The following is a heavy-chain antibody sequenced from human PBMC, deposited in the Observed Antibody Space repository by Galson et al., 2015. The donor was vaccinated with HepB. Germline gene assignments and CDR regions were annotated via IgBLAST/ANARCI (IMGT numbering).Heavy chain of an antibody. Sequence: SLRLSCAASGFTFNTYPMSWVRQAPGKGLEWVSGVSGSGTSIHYADSVKGRFTISRDNSKNTLYLHMNSLRVDDTAMYYCAKDHINFGSWNYYFDDWGQGTLVTVSS. J-gene: IGHJ4*02. D-gene: IGHD3-10*01. CDR2: VSGSGTSI. CDR3: AKDHINFGSWNYYFDD. V-gene: IGHV3-23*01. CDR1: GFTFNTYP.